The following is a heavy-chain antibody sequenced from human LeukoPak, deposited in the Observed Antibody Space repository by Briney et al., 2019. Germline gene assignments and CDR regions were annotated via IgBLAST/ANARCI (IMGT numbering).Heavy chain of an antibody. J-gene: IGHJ1*01. CDR3: AKAGYMGDGYNLVAEYFQH. CDR1: GFTFDDYA. V-gene: IGHV3-9*01. CDR2: ISWNSGSI. Sequence: PGGSLRLSCAASGFTFDDYAMHWVRQAPGKGLEWVSGISWNSGSIGYADSVKGRFTISRDNAKNSLYLQMNSLRAEDTALYYCAKAGYMGDGYNLVAEYFQHWGQGTLVTVSS. D-gene: IGHD5-24*01.